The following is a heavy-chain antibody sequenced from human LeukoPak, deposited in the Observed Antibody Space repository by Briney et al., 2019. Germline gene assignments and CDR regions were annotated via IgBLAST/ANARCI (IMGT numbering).Heavy chain of an antibody. CDR1: GFTVSSNY. D-gene: IGHD6-19*01. CDR2: IYSGGRT. V-gene: IGHV3-53*01. J-gene: IGHJ4*02. CDR3: AREWYSSGWYYFDY. Sequence: GGSLRLSCAASGFTVSSNYMSWVRQAPGKGLEWVSVIYSGGRTYYADSVKGRFAISRDNSNNTLYLQMNSLRAEDTAVYYCAREWYSSGWYYFDYWGQGTLVTVSS.